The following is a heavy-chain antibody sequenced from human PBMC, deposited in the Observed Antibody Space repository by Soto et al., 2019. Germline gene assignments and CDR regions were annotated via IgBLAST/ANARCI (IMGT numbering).Heavy chain of an antibody. CDR2: IYYSLST. CDR3: ARQTVGYTVYDRDX. J-gene: IGHJ4*02. Sequence: LSLPCTVSGGAISSSSYSCGWIRQPPGKGLEWIVSIYYSLSTYDNPSLNSRVTISVDTSKNQFSLKLSSLTAADTAVYYCARQTVGYTVYDRDXWGQGTRGTVSX. D-gene: IGHD5-12*01. CDR1: GGAISSSSYS. V-gene: IGHV4-39*01.